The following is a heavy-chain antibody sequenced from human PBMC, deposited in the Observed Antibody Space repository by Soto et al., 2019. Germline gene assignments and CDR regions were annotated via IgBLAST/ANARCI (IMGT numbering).Heavy chain of an antibody. J-gene: IGHJ4*02. CDR3: ARGTQTTVTTRLFDC. D-gene: IGHD4-17*01. V-gene: IGHV3-74*01. CDR2: INSDGTTI. Sequence: VGSLRLSCAASGFTFSSRWMHWVRQAPGKGLVWVSRINSDGTTITYADSVKGRFTISRDNAKNTLYLQMNSLRAEDTAVYYCARGTQTTVTTRLFDCWGQGTLVTVSS. CDR1: GFTFSSRW.